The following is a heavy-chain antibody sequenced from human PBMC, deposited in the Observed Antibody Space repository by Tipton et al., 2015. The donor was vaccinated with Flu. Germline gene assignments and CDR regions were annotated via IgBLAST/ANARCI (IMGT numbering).Heavy chain of an antibody. Sequence: LRLSCAVSGDSISSDFYWAWIRQFPGKGLEWIGTVSRTGSTIYNPSLKSRVAISIDTSKNQFSLNMRSVTAADMAVYYCARRDYSNYVSDPKSWFDPWGQGTLVTVSS. J-gene: IGHJ5*02. CDR3: ARRDYSNYVSDPKSWFDP. CDR1: GDSISSDFY. D-gene: IGHD4-11*01. V-gene: IGHV4-38-2*01. CDR2: VSRTGST.